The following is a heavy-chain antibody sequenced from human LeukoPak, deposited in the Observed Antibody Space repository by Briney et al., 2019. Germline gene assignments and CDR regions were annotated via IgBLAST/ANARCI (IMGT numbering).Heavy chain of an antibody. CDR2: ITSYNGNT. J-gene: IGHJ4*02. CDR1: GYTFSSYG. D-gene: IGHD6-13*01. Sequence: GSVQVSCKASGYTFSSYGISWVRQAPGQGLEWMGWITSYNGNTKYAQQPQGRVTMTTDTSTGTAYMELRSLRSDDTAVYYCARAGAAAGTPFDYWGQGTLVTVSS. CDR3: ARAGAAAGTPFDY. V-gene: IGHV1-18*01.